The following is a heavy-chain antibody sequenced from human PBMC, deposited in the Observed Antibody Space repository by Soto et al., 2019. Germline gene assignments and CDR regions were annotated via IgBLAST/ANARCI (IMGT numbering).Heavy chain of an antibody. J-gene: IGHJ5*02. Sequence: QVQLVQSGAEVKKPGSSVKVSCKASGGTFSSYVVRWVRQAPGQGLEWVGGIIPIFGTANYAQKFQGRVTITADKSTRTVYMELSSLSSDDTAVYYCASGEHNWFDPWGQGPLVTVSS. CDR1: GGTFSSYV. CDR3: ASGEHNWFDP. D-gene: IGHD1-26*01. V-gene: IGHV1-69*06. CDR2: IIPIFGTA.